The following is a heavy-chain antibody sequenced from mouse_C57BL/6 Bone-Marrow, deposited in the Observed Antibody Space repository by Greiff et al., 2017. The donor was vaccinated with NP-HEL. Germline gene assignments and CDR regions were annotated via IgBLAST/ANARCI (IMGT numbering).Heavy chain of an antibody. Sequence: QVQLQQSGPGLVQPSQSLSITCTVSGFSLTSSGVHWVRQSPGKGLEWLGVLWRGGSTDYNAAFMSRLSIPKDNSKSQVFFKMNSLQADDTAIYYCAKKDSSGYVDYWGQGTSVTVSS. CDR3: AKKDSSGYVDY. CDR2: LWRGGST. V-gene: IGHV2-5*01. J-gene: IGHJ4*01. D-gene: IGHD3-2*02. CDR1: GFSLTSSG.